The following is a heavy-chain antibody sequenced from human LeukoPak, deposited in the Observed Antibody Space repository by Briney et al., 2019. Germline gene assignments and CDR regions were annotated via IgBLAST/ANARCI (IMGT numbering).Heavy chain of an antibody. CDR1: GFTFSSYA. J-gene: IGHJ5*02. CDR3: SRDGSSWPTEGWFDP. V-gene: IGHV4-38-2*02. D-gene: IGHD6-13*01. Sequence: PGGSLRLSCAASGFTFSSYAMSWVRQAPGKGLEWIGSIYHSGSTYYNPSLKSRVTISVDTSKNQFSLKLSSVTAADTAVYYCSRDGSSWPTEGWFDPWGQGTLVTVSS. CDR2: IYHSGST.